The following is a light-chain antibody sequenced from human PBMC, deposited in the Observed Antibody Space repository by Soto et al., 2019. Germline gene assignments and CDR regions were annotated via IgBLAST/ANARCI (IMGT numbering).Light chain of an antibody. CDR1: QGISSY. V-gene: IGKV1-9*01. CDR2: AAS. J-gene: IGKJ1*01. CDR3: QQYNSYSEA. Sequence: IKLYQSPSSLSATVGDRVTITCRASQGISSYLAWYQQKPGKAPKLLIYAASTLQSGVPSRFSGSGSATEFTLTISSLQPDDFATYYCQQYNSYSEAFGQGTKVDIK.